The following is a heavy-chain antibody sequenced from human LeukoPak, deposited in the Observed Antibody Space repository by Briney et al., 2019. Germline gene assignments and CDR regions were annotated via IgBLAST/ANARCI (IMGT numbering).Heavy chain of an antibody. V-gene: IGHV3-23*01. Sequence: TGGSLRLSCAASGFTFSSYAMSWVRQAPGKGLEWVSAISGSGGSTYYADSVKGRFTISRDNSKNTLYLQMNSLRAEDTAVYYCAKEGTSIAARQAGLGGAIFDYWGQGTLVTVSS. CDR1: GFTFSSYA. CDR2: ISGSGGST. J-gene: IGHJ4*02. D-gene: IGHD6-6*01. CDR3: AKEGTSIAARQAGLGGAIFDY.